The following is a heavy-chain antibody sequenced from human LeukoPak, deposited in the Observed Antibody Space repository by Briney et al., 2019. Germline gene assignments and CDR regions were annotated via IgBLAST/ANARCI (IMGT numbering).Heavy chain of an antibody. CDR3: ARDLRGDAFDI. J-gene: IGHJ3*02. D-gene: IGHD5/OR15-5a*01. CDR2: INTNAGNP. Sequence: ASVKVFCKASGYMFTSYAMNWVRQAPGQGLELMGWINTNAGNPTYAQGFTGRFVFSLDTSVSTAYLQISSLKAEDTAVYYCARDLRGDAFDIWGQGTMVTVSS. V-gene: IGHV7-4-1*02. CDR1: GYMFTSYA.